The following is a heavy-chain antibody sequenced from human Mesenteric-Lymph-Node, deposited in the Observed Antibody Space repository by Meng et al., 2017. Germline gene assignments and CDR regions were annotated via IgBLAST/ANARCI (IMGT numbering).Heavy chain of an antibody. D-gene: IGHD4-11*01. CDR2: INPHTGGI. J-gene: IGHJ4*02. CDR1: GYTFTVYY. CDR3: AKIGSNHQFDL. Sequence: QVQLVQSGAEVQKPGASVKVSCKASGYTFTVYYMHRVRQAPGPGLEWMGRINPHTGGINYAQEFQGRVAMTRDTSISTAYMGLSRLRTDDTAVYYCAKIGSNHQFDLWGQGTLVTVSS. V-gene: IGHV1-2*06.